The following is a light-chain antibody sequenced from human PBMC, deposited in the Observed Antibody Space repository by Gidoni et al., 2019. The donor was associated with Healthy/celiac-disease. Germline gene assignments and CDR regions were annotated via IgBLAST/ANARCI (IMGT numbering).Light chain of an antibody. CDR3: QAWDSSTVV. CDR2: QDR. V-gene: IGLV3-1*01. Sequence: SYELTQPPSVSVSPGPTASITCSGAKLGDKFACWYQQKPGHSPVLVIYQDRKRPSGIPERFSGSNSGNTATLTISGTQAMDEADYYCQAWDSSTVVFGGGTKPTVL. J-gene: IGLJ2*01. CDR1: KLGDKF.